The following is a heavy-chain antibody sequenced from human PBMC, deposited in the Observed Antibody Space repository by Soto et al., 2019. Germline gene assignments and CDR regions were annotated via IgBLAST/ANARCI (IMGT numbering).Heavy chain of an antibody. D-gene: IGHD1-1*01. V-gene: IGHV1-8*01. J-gene: IGHJ4*02. CDR1: GYTFTSYD. CDR2: MNPNTGNS. Sequence: QVQLVQPGAEVRKPGASVKISCEASGYTFTSYDIYWVRQASGQGLEWMGWMNPNTGNSGYAQKFRGRVSMTSVTSISTAHMELGSLRSEDTAVYYCARRAETNGWNGFGADQYYFAFWRPGNLATVSS. CDR3: ARRAETNGWNGFGADQYYFAF.